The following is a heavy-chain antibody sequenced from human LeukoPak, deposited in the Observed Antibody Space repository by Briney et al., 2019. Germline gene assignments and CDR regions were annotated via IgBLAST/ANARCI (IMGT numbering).Heavy chain of an antibody. CDR2: INSDGSST. CDR3: ASGLLGVSGRSTER. CDR1: GFTFSSYW. D-gene: IGHD3-16*01. Sequence: GGSLRLSCAASGFTFSSYWMHWVRQAPGKGLVWVSRINSDGSSTSYADSVKGRFTISRDNAKNTLYLQMNSLRAEDTGVYYCASGLLGVSGRSTERWGQGTLVTVSS. V-gene: IGHV3-74*01. J-gene: IGHJ4*02.